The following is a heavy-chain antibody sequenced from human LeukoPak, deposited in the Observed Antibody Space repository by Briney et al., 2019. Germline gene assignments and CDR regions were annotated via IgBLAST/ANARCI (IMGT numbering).Heavy chain of an antibody. CDR2: INPDSGGT. CDR3: TRANVHTAMPYDY. J-gene: IGHJ4*02. CDR1: GYTFTDYY. Sequence: ASVKVSCKASGYTFTDYYLHWVRQAPGQGLEWMGWINPDSGGTNCAPKFQGRVTMTRDTSISTAYMELSRLTSDDTAVYHCTRANVHTAMPYDYWGQGALVTVSS. D-gene: IGHD5-18*01. V-gene: IGHV1-2*02.